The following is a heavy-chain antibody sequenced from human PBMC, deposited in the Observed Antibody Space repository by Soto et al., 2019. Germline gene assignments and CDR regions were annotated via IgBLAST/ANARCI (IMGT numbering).Heavy chain of an antibody. CDR1: VFTFSIYA. CDR3: AKIGTYDLWSGYSGNPLGFFDY. V-gene: IGHV3-23*01. D-gene: IGHD3-3*01. CDR2: ISGSGGST. J-gene: IGHJ4*02. Sequence: PRGSRLISCATSVFTFSIYAMGSVRQAPGKGLDFLPAISGSGGSTYYAYSVKGRFTISRDNSKNTLYLQMNSLRAEDTAVYYCAKIGTYDLWSGYSGNPLGFFDYWGQGTMVTVSS.